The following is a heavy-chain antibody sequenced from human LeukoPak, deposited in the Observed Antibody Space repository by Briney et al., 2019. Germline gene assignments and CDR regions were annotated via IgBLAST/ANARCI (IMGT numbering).Heavy chain of an antibody. CDR1: GGSFSGYY. J-gene: IGHJ4*02. V-gene: IGHV4-34*01. Sequence: PSETLSLTCAVYGGSFSGYYWSWIRQPPGKGLEWIGEINHSGSTNYNPSLKSRVTISVDTSKNQFSLKLSSVTAADTAVYYCARHEAYGDYPDYRGQGTLVTVSS. D-gene: IGHD4-17*01. CDR3: ARHEAYGDYPDY. CDR2: INHSGST.